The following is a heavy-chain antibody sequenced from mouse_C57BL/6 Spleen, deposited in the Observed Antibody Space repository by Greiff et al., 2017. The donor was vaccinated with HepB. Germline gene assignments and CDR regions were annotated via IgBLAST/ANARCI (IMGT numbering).Heavy chain of an antibody. D-gene: IGHD1-1*01. Sequence: QVQLQQSGAELVKPGASVKMSCKASGYTFTSYWITWVKQRPGQGLEWIGDIYPGSGSTNYNEKFKSKATLTVDTSSSTAYMQLSSLTSEDSAVYYCARKEAYYYGSSYYWGQGTTLTVSS. J-gene: IGHJ2*01. V-gene: IGHV1-55*01. CDR2: IYPGSGST. CDR3: ARKEAYYYGSSYY. CDR1: GYTFTSYW.